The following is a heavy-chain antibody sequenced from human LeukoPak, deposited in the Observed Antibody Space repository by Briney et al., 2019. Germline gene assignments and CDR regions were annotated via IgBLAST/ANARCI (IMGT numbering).Heavy chain of an antibody. CDR1: GFTFSNAW. CDR2: IKSKTDGGTT. CDR3: TTDVYTKGRGYSGYDLYDAFDI. Sequence: GGSLRLSCAASGFTFSNAWMSWVRQAPGKGLEWVGRIKSKTDGGTTDYAAPVKGRFTISRDDSKNTLYLQMNSLKTEDTAVYYCTTDVYTKGRGYSGYDLYDAFDIWGQGTMVTVSS. V-gene: IGHV3-15*01. D-gene: IGHD5-12*01. J-gene: IGHJ3*02.